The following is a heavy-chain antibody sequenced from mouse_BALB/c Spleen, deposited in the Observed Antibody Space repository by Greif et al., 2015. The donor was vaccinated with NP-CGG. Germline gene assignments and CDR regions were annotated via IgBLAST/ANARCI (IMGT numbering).Heavy chain of an antibody. CDR2: IWGDGST. V-gene: IGHV2-6-7*01. D-gene: IGHD2-1*01. CDR3: ARALGGNYVRAMDY. J-gene: IGHJ4*01. Sequence: VHPVESGPGLVAPSQSLSTTCTVSGFSLTGYGVNWVRQPPGKGLEWLGMIWGDGSTDYNSALKSRLSISKDNSKSQVFLKMNSLQTDDTARYYCARALGGNYVRAMDYWGQGTSVTVSS. CDR1: GFSLTGYG.